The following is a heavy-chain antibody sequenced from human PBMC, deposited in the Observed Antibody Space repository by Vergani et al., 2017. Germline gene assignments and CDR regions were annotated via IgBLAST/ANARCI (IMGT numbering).Heavy chain of an antibody. Sequence: QVQLVQSGAEVKKPGASVKVSCKASGYTFTGYYMHWVRQPPRQGLEWMGWINPILGIANYAQKFQGRVTITADKSTSTAYMELSSLRSEDTAVYYCASPYCTNGVCYNRRVEYVQQWGRGTLVAVSA. CDR2: INPILGIA. CDR3: ASPYCTNGVCYNRRVEYVQQ. D-gene: IGHD2-8*01. J-gene: IGHJ1*01. CDR1: GYTFTGYY. V-gene: IGHV1-69*09.